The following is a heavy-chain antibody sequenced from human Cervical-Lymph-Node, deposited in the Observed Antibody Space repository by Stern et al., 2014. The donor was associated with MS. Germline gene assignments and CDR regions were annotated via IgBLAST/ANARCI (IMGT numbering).Heavy chain of an antibody. D-gene: IGHD4-11*01. CDR3: AKVINDYSNRYYFDY. CDR1: GFSFTFSPYD. Sequence: VQLVESGGGVVQPGRSLTLSCSTSGFSFTFSPYDMHWVRQAPGKGLEWVAVMSYDGNNKNYAYSVKGRFIISRDISKNTLYLQMNSLRVEDTAVYYFAKVINDYSNRYYFDYWGQGTLVTVSS. J-gene: IGHJ4*02. V-gene: IGHV3-30*18. CDR2: MSYDGNNK.